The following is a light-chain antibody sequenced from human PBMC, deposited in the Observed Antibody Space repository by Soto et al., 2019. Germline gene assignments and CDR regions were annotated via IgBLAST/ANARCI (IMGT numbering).Light chain of an antibody. CDR1: QSLSSSY. CDR3: QQYNSPAVT. J-gene: IGKJ1*01. CDR2: GAS. Sequence: EIVLTQSPGTLSLSPGERATLSCRASQSLSSSYLAWYQQKTGQAPRLLIYGASSRATGIPDRLSGSGSGTDFPLTISGLEREDFAVYYCQQYNSPAVTFGQGTKVDI. V-gene: IGKV3-20*01.